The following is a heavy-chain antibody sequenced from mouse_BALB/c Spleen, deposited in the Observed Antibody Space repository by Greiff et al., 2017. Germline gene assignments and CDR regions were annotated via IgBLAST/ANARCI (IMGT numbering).Heavy chain of an antibody. D-gene: IGHD5-5*01. CDR2: IDPETGGT. J-gene: IGHJ3*01. CDR1: GYTFTDYD. V-gene: IGHV1-15*01. CDR3: TRSKDYPFAY. Sequence: VQLQQSGAELVRPGASVTLSCKASGYTFTDYDMHWVKQTPVHGLEWIGAIDPETGGTAYNQKFKGKATLTADKSSSTAYMELRSLTSEDAAVYYCTRSKDYPFAYWGQGTLVTVSA.